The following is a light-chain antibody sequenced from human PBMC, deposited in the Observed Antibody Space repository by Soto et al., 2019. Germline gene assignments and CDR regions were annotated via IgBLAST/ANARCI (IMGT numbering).Light chain of an antibody. CDR2: GAS. J-gene: IGKJ1*01. Sequence: EIVMTQSPATVSVSPGERATLSCRSSQSVSNNYLAWYQQKPGQAPRLLIYGASNRATGIPDRFSGSGSGTDFTLTISRLEPEDFAVYYCQQYGSSGTFGQGTKVDFK. CDR1: QSVSNNY. CDR3: QQYGSSGT. V-gene: IGKV3-20*01.